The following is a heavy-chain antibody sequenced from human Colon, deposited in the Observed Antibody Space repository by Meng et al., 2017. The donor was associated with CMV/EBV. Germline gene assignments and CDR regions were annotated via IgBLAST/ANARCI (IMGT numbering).Heavy chain of an antibody. CDR1: GFTFSSYE. J-gene: IGHJ4*02. Sequence: GESLKISCAASGFTFSSYEMNWVRQAPGKVLEWVSYIGSSGTPIYYADSVRGRFTISRDNAKNSLYLQMDSLRADDTAVYYCARDKSARDSSAYDYWGQGTLVTVSS. CDR3: ARDKSARDSSAYDY. CDR2: IGSSGTPI. V-gene: IGHV3-48*03. D-gene: IGHD3-22*01.